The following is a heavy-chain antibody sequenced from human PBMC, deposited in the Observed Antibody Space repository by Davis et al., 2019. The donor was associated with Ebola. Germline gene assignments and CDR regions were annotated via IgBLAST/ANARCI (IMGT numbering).Heavy chain of an antibody. Sequence: AASVKVSCKASGGTFSSYAISWVRQAPGQGLEWMGGIIPIFGTANYAQKFQGRVTITADESTSTAYMELSSLRSDDTAVYYCARAKEYYDFWSGYYQLVGRGMDVWGQGTTVTVSS. J-gene: IGHJ6*02. CDR2: IIPIFGTA. V-gene: IGHV1-69*13. D-gene: IGHD3-3*01. CDR1: GGTFSSYA. CDR3: ARAKEYYDFWSGYYQLVGRGMDV.